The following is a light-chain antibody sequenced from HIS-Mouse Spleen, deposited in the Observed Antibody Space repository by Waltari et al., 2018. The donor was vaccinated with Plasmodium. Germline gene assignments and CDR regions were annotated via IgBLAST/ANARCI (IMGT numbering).Light chain of an antibody. V-gene: IGLV2-8*01. CDR2: EVS. J-gene: IGLJ2*01. Sequence: QSALPQPPSASGSPGQSVTISCTGTSSDVGGHKYVSWYQQHPGKAPKLMIYEVSKRPSGVPDRFSGSKSGNTASLTVSGLQAEDEADYYCSSYAGSNNLVFGGGTKLTVL. CDR1: SSDVGGHKY. CDR3: SSYAGSNNLV.